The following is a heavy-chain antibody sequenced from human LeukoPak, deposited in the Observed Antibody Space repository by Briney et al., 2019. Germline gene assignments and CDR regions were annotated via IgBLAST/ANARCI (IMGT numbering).Heavy chain of an antibody. D-gene: IGHD6-13*01. CDR1: GGSINSYY. J-gene: IGHJ5*02. CDR2: IYYSGST. Sequence: SETLSLTCTVSGGSINSYYWSWIRQPPGKGLEWIGNIYYSGSTNYNPSLKSRVTISIDTSKSQFSLKLSSVTAADTAVYYCASSSSSWYGGWFDPWGQGTLVTVSS. CDR3: ASSSSSWYGGWFDP. V-gene: IGHV4-59*01.